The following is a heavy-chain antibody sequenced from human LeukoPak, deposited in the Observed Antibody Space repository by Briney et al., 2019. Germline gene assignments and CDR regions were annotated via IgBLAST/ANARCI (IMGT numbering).Heavy chain of an antibody. Sequence: ASVKVSCKASGYTFTGYYMHWVRQAPGQGLEWMGRINPNSGGTNYAQKFQGRVTMTRDTSISTAYMELSRLRSDDTAVYYCARGDIFIGPLNKKRGAFDIWGQGTMVTVSS. CDR1: GYTFTGYY. D-gene: IGHD3-9*01. CDR2: INPNSGGT. V-gene: IGHV1-2*06. J-gene: IGHJ3*02. CDR3: ARGDIFIGPLNKKRGAFDI.